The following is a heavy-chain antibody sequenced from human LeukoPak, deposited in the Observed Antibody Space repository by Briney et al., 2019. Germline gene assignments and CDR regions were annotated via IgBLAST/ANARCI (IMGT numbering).Heavy chain of an antibody. V-gene: IGHV3-23*01. CDR2: VNEGGGRT. CDR1: GFSFSNYA. J-gene: IGHJ4*02. CDR3: AIMALSSY. D-gene: IGHD5-24*01. Sequence: PGGSLRLSCVASGFSFSNYAMGWVRQAPGKGLEWVATVNEGGGRTYYADSVQGRFTMSRDNSRNTLYLQMNSLGAEDTAVYYCAIMALSSYWGQGTLVTVSS.